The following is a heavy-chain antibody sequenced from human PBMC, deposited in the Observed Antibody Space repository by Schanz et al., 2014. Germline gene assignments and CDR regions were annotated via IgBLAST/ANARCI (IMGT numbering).Heavy chain of an antibody. J-gene: IGHJ4*02. D-gene: IGHD4-17*01. CDR2: ISAYTNNT. Sequence: QVQLVQSGAEVKKPGASVKVSCKASGYTFTSYGISWVRQAPGQGLEWMGWISAYTNNTNYAQKFQGRVTVTRDTSTSTVYMELNSLRSEDTAVYYCARTIAYGGSSGYFDYWGQGTLXTVSS. V-gene: IGHV1-18*01. CDR3: ARTIAYGGSSGYFDY. CDR1: GYTFTSYG.